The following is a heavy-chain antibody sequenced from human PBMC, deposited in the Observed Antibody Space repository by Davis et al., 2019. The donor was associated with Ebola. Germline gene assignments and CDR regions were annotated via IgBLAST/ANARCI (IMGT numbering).Heavy chain of an antibody. CDR1: GYTFTSYG. D-gene: IGHD2-2*01. V-gene: IGHV1-18*04. J-gene: IGHJ5*02. Sequence: ASVKVSCKASGYTFTSYGISWVRQAPGQGLEWMGWISAYNGNTKYSQNFQGRVIITRDTSASTAYMELSSLRSEDTAIYYCARAAAAISFNWFDPWGQGTLVTVSS. CDR2: ISAYNGNT. CDR3: ARAAAAISFNWFDP.